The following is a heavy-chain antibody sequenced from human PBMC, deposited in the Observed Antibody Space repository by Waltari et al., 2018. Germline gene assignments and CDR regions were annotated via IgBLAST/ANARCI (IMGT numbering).Heavy chain of an antibody. CDR2: ISYRGTT. J-gene: IGHJ6*02. Sequence: ELQESGPGLVRPSQTLSLTCTVSGGSISRGGNYWNWLRQTPGKGLEWIGYISYRGTTSHNPALQGRVTISADTSKNQFFMTLTSVTATDTAIYYCSREEQTFDFYGMDVWGPGTTVTVSS. CDR3: SREEQTFDFYGMDV. D-gene: IGHD1-26*01. V-gene: IGHV4-30-4*08. CDR1: GGSISRGGNY.